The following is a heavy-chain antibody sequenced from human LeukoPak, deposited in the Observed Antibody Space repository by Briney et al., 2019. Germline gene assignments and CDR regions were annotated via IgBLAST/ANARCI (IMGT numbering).Heavy chain of an antibody. J-gene: IGHJ6*04. Sequence: SVKVSCKASGDTFSSYAISWVRQAPGQGLEWMGGIIPIFGTANYAQKFQGRVTITADESTSTAYMELSSLRSEDTAVYYCARGGRMVRGASRSYYYGMDVWGKGTTVTVSS. V-gene: IGHV1-69*13. CDR3: ARGGRMVRGASRSYYYGMDV. D-gene: IGHD3-10*01. CDR1: GDTFSSYA. CDR2: IIPIFGTA.